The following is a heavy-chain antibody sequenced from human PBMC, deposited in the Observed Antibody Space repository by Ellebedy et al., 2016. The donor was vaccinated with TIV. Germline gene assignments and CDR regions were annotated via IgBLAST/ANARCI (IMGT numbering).Heavy chain of an antibody. CDR2: ISGSGDST. CDR3: AKDSAAVGQSDYDGMDV. V-gene: IGHV3-23*01. D-gene: IGHD6-13*01. J-gene: IGHJ6*02. CDR1: GFTLSNYG. Sequence: GGSLRLXXAGSGFTLSNYGMNWVRQAPGKGLEWVSGISGSGDSTYYADSVKGRFTISRDNSKKTVYLQMKSLRVEDTALYYCAKDSAAVGQSDYDGMDVWGQGTTVTVSS.